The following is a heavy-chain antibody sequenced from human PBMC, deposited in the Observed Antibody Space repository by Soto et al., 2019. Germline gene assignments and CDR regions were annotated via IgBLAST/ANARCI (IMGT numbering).Heavy chain of an antibody. J-gene: IGHJ3*02. CDR2: IYSGGST. CDR1: GFTVSSNY. V-gene: IGHV3-53*01. D-gene: IGHD6-25*01. Sequence: GGSLRLSCAASGFTVSSNYMSWVRQAPGKGLEWVSVIYSGGSTYYADSVKGRFTISRDNSKNTLYLQMNSLRAEDTAVYYCASYSSVRVSDAFDIWGQGTMVTVSS. CDR3: ASYSSVRVSDAFDI.